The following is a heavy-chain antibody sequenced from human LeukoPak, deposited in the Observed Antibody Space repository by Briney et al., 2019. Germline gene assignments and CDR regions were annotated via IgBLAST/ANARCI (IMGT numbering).Heavy chain of an antibody. V-gene: IGHV4-59*08. J-gene: IGHJ6*03. CDR1: GGSISSYY. D-gene: IGHD6-19*01. Sequence: SETLSLTCTVSGGSISSYYWSWIRQPPGKGLEWIGYIYYSGSTNYNPSLKSRVTISVDTSKNQFSLKLSSVTAADTAVYYRARRAVAGTTYYYYYMGVWGKGTTVTVSS. CDR2: IYYSGST. CDR3: ARRAVAGTTYYYYYMGV.